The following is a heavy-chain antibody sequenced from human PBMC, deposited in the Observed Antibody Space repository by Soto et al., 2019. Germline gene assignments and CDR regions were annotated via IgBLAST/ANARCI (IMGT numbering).Heavy chain of an antibody. CDR1: GFAFNTYW. Sequence: PGGSLRLSGAACGFAFNTYWMSWVRQAPGKGLEWVANIKPDGSEKWYVDSVKGRFTISRDNAKNSLYLQMNSLRAEDTAVYFCARGDYYDTSGPFSDAFDIWGQGTMVTVSS. CDR2: IKPDGSEK. V-gene: IGHV3-7*04. D-gene: IGHD3-22*01. CDR3: ARGDYYDTSGPFSDAFDI. J-gene: IGHJ3*02.